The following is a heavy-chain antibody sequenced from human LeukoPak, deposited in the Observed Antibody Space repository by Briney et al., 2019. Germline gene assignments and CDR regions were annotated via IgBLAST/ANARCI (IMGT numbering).Heavy chain of an antibody. Sequence: GGSLRLSCAASGFTFSSYVMNWVRQAPVKGLEWVSAISGSGGSTYYADSVKGRFTISRGNSKNTLYLQMNSLRAEDTAVYYCAKGGSGSYFSDAFDIWGQGTMVTVSS. CDR2: ISGSGGST. CDR3: AKGGSGSYFSDAFDI. CDR1: GFTFSSYV. D-gene: IGHD1-26*01. V-gene: IGHV3-23*01. J-gene: IGHJ3*02.